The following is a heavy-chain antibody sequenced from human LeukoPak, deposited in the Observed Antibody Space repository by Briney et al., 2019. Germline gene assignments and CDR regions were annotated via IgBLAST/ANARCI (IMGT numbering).Heavy chain of an antibody. CDR1: GGSISSGSYY. Sequence: SETLSLTCTVSGGSISSGSYYWSWIRQPAGKGLEWIGRIYTSGSTNYNPSLKSRVTISVDTSKNQFSLKLSSVTAADTAVYYCASSNGIFGVEDDASDIWGQGTMVTVSS. D-gene: IGHD3-3*02. J-gene: IGHJ3*02. CDR3: ASSNGIFGVEDDASDI. V-gene: IGHV4-61*02. CDR2: IYTSGST.